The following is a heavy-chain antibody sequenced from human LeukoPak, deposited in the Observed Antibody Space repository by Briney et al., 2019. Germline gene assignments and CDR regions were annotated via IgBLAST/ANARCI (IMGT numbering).Heavy chain of an antibody. D-gene: IGHD3-3*01. CDR3: ARPTIFGVVPWFDY. Sequence: SETLSLTCTVSGGSISSGSYYWSWIRQPAGKGLEWIGRIYTSGSTNYNPSLKSRVTISVDTSKNQFSLKLSSVTAADTAVYYCARPTIFGVVPWFDYWGQGTLVTVSS. J-gene: IGHJ4*02. CDR1: GGSISSGSYY. V-gene: IGHV4-61*02. CDR2: IYTSGST.